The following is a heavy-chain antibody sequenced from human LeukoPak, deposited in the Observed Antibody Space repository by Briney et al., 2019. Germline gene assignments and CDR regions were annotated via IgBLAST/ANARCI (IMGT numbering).Heavy chain of an antibody. CDR2: ISGSGGRT. Sequence: GGSLRLSCAASGFTFSSYGMSWVRQAPGKGLEWVSAISGSGGRTYYADSVKGRFTISRDNSKNTLYLQMNSLRAEDTAVYYCAGTVNLPGGWLQYDWYFDLWGRGTLVTVSS. CDR3: AGTVNLPGGWLQYDWYFDL. V-gene: IGHV3-23*01. D-gene: IGHD5-24*01. CDR1: GFTFSSYG. J-gene: IGHJ2*01.